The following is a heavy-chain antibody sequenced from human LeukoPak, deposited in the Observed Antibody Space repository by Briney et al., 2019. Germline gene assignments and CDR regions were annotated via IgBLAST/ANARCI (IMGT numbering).Heavy chain of an antibody. D-gene: IGHD5-12*01. CDR1: GFTFSSYS. J-gene: IGHJ4*02. V-gene: IGHV3-48*02. Sequence: TGGSLRLSCAASGFTFSSYSMNSVRQAPGKGLEWVSYISGTSTTIYYADSVKGRFTISRDNAKNSLYLQMNSLRNDDTAVYYCARDVRWLRFLFEYWSQGTLVTV. CDR2: ISGTSTTI. CDR3: ARDVRWLRFLFEY.